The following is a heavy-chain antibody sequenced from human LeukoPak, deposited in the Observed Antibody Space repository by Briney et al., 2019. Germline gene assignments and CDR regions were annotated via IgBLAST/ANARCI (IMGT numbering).Heavy chain of an antibody. J-gene: IGHJ5*02. V-gene: IGHV4-59*01. CDR1: GGSISSYY. Sequence: SETLSLTCTVSGGSISSYYWSWIRQPPGKGLEWIGYIYYSGSTNYNTSLKSRVTISVDTSKNQFSLKLSSVTAADTAVYYCARGVTMIRGVILERTKSTNCFDPWGQGTLVIVSS. CDR2: IYYSGST. D-gene: IGHD3-10*01. CDR3: ARGVTMIRGVILERTKSTNCFDP.